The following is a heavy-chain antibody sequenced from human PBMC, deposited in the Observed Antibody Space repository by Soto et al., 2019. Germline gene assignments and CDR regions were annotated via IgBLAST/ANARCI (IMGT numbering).Heavy chain of an antibody. D-gene: IGHD3-22*01. CDR1: GGSVTNINYF. V-gene: IGHV4-39*01. CDR3: ARHEYVSSSYDLLDV. J-gene: IGHJ3*01. CDR2: IYYTGTT. Sequence: SETLSLTCSVSGGSVTNINYFWAWIRQSPGKGLEWIANIYYTGTTFYNPSLRSRVSMTVDASKNRFSLNLSSVTASDTALYYCARHEYVSSSYDLLDVWGRGTMVTVSS.